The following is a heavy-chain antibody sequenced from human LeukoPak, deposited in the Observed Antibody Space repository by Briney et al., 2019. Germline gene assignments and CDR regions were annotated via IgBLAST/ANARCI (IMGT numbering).Heavy chain of an antibody. CDR3: AKDSGRYWVDYYYMDV. CDR1: GFTFNNAW. V-gene: IGHV3-15*01. Sequence: PGGSLRLSCAASGFTFNNAWMSWVRQAPGKGLEWVGRIKSKTDGGTTDYAAPVKGRFIISRDNSKNTLYLQMNSLRAEDTAVYYCAKDSGRYWVDYYYMDVWGKGTTVTVSS. D-gene: IGHD1-26*01. CDR2: IKSKTDGGTT. J-gene: IGHJ6*03.